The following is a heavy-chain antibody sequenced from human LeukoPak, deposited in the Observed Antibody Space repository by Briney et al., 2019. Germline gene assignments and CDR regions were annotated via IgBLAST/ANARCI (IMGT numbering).Heavy chain of an antibody. CDR2: LSFDGSSE. CDR3: AKGSGSSGWNDLLGVVDY. J-gene: IGHJ4*02. Sequence: GRSLRLSCAASGFAFSTYGIHWVRQAPGKGLEWVAVLSFDGSSEYYADSMKGRFTVSRDNSKNTLYLQMNSLRDEDTAVYYCAKGSGSSGWNDLLGVVDYWGQGTLVTVSS. D-gene: IGHD6-19*01. CDR1: GFAFSTYG. V-gene: IGHV3-30*18.